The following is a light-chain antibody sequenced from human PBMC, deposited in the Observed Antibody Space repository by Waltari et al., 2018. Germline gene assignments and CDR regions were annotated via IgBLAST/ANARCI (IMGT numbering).Light chain of an antibody. Sequence: DIQMTQSPSSLSASVGDTVTLTCRASQDINNYLAWFQQRPGKAPKSLIYAASTLQGGVPSRFRGSGFGTDFTLIITNLQPEDFATYYCQQYNHYPITFGQGTRL. CDR3: QQYNHYPIT. CDR1: QDINNY. J-gene: IGKJ5*01. CDR2: AAS. V-gene: IGKV1-16*01.